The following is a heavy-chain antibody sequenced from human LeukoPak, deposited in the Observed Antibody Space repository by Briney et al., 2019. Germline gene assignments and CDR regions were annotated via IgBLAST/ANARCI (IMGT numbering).Heavy chain of an antibody. CDR3: ARGVHAVDY. Sequence: AETLSLTCTVSGGSISSYYWSWIRQPPGKGLEWIGYIYYSVSTNYNPALKSRVTISVDTSKNQFSLKLSSVTAADTAVYYCARGVHAVDYWGQGTLVTVSS. D-gene: IGHD1-1*01. V-gene: IGHV4-59*01. CDR1: GGSISSYY. J-gene: IGHJ4*02. CDR2: IYYSVST.